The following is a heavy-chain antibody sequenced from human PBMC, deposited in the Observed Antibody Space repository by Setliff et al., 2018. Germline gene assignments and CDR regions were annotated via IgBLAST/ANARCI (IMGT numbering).Heavy chain of an antibody. CDR2: ISAYNGDT. D-gene: IGHD1-26*01. J-gene: IGHJ3*02. CDR3: ARASGGNSVEDGFDI. V-gene: IGHV1-18*01. CDR1: GYPFTHQG. Sequence: ASVKVSCKTSGYPFTHQGISWVRQAPGQGLEWMGWISAYNGDTNFIQKFHDRVTMTTDRSTSTAYMELRSLGSDDTAMYYCARASGGNSVEDGFDIWGQGTMVTVSS.